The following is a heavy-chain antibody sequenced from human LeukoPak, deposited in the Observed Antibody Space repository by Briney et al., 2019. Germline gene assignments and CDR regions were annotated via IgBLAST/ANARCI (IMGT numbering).Heavy chain of an antibody. Sequence: SDTLSLTCAVYGGSFSGYYWSWIRQPPGKGLEWIGEINHSGSTNYNPSLKSRVTISVDTSKNQFSLKLSSVTAADTAVYYCARVKAVAGIDYWGQGTLVTVSS. CDR1: GGSFSGYY. J-gene: IGHJ4*02. D-gene: IGHD6-19*01. CDR2: INHSGST. CDR3: ARVKAVAGIDY. V-gene: IGHV4-34*01.